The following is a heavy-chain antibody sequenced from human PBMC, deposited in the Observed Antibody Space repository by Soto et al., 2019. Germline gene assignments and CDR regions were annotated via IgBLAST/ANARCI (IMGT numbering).Heavy chain of an antibody. CDR2: IKSKTDGGTT. CDR3: TTPTSNERYSGYSVYYYYYMDV. CDR1: GFTFSNAW. Sequence: GGSLRLSCAASGFTFSNAWMSWVRQAPGKGLEWVGRIKSKTDGGTTDYAAPVKGRFTISRDDSKNTLYLQMNSLKTEDTAVYYCTTPTSNERYSGYSVYYYYYMDVWGKGTTVTVSS. D-gene: IGHD5-12*01. V-gene: IGHV3-15*01. J-gene: IGHJ6*03.